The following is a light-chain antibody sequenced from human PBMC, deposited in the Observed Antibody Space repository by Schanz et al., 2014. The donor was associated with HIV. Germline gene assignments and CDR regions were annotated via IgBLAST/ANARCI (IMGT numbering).Light chain of an antibody. CDR1: ISDVGSYNL. V-gene: IGLV2-14*02. J-gene: IGLJ2*01. CDR3: AAWDDSLSGHVV. Sequence: QSVLTQSASVSGSPGQSITISCTGTISDVGSYNLVSWHQQHPGRAPKVIIYEVTKRPSGVPDRFSGSKSGTSASLAISGLRSEDEADYYCAAWDDSLSGHVVFGGGTKLTVL. CDR2: EVT.